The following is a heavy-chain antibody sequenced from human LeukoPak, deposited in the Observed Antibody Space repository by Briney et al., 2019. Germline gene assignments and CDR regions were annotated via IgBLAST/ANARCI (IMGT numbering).Heavy chain of an antibody. CDR2: LYSSGTT. Sequence: KPLETLSLTCTVSGASISGYYWTWVRQPADKGLEWIGRLYSSGTTYYNPSLKSRVTMSVDTSKNQFSLKLRSVTAADTAVYYCARGSSGSTKRYYFDYWGQGALVTVSS. CDR1: GASISGYY. CDR3: ARGSSGSTKRYYFDY. V-gene: IGHV4-4*07. D-gene: IGHD3-22*01. J-gene: IGHJ4*02.